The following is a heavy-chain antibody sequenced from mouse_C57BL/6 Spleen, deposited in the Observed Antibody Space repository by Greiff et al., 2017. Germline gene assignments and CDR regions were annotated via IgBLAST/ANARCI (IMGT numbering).Heavy chain of an antibody. J-gene: IGHJ4*01. CDR3: ARWRRTAQATYAMDY. V-gene: IGHV1-39*01. CDR1: GYSFTDYN. D-gene: IGHD3-2*02. Sequence: EVQLVESGPALVKPGASVKISCKASGYSFTDYNMNWVKQSNGKSLAWIGVINPNYGTTSYNQKFKGKATLTVDQSSSPAYIQLNSLTAEDSAGDYCARWRRTAQATYAMDYWGQGTSVTVSS. CDR2: INPNYGTT.